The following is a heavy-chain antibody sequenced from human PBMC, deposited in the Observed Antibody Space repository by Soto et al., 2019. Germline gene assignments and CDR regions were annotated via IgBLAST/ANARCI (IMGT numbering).Heavy chain of an antibody. D-gene: IGHD5-12*01. V-gene: IGHV1-69*13. CDR1: GGTFSSYA. CDR3: ARGTNRRRYSGYDRYYYYGMDV. CDR2: IIPIFGTA. Sequence: SVKVSCKASGGTFSSYAISWVRQAPGQGLEWMGGIIPIFGTANYAQKFQGRVTITADESTSTAYMELSSLRSEDTAVYYCARGTNRRRYSGYDRYYYYGMDVWGQGTTVTVSS. J-gene: IGHJ6*02.